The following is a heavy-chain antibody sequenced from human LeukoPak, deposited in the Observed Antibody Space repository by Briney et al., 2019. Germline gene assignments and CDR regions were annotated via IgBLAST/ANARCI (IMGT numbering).Heavy chain of an antibody. CDR2: CDTGGGT. J-gene: IGHJ5*02. CDR3: ARSMSGSRDL. D-gene: IGHD1-26*01. Sequence: GGSLRLSCAASGFTFSSYAMTWVRQAPGKGLEWVSACDTGGGTYYADSVKGRFTISRDNAKNTLCLQMNSLSAEDTAMYYCARSMSGSRDLWGQGTLVTVSP. CDR1: GFTFSSYA. V-gene: IGHV3-23*01.